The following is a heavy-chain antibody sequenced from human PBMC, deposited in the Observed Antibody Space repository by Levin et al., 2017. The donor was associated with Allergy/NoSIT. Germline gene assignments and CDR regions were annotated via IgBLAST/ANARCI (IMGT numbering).Heavy chain of an antibody. J-gene: IGHJ4*02. V-gene: IGHV3-72*01. CDR3: SSLYTGTYYSDY. D-gene: IGHD1-26*01. CDR1: GFTFSDHH. Sequence: LSLTCVASGFTFSDHHMDWVRQAPGKGLEWVGRSRNKTKSYTTQYAASVKGRFTVSRDDSQNSVYLQMDSLKIEDTAVYYCSSLYTGTYYSDYWGRGTLVTVSS. CDR2: SRNKTKSYTT.